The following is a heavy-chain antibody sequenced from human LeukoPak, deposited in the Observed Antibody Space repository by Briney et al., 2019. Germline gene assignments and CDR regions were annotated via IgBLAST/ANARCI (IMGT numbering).Heavy chain of an antibody. J-gene: IGHJ5*02. CDR2: ISAYNGNT. Sequence: VASVKVSCKASGYTFTSYGTSWVRQAPGQGLEWMGWISAYNGNTNYAQKLQGRVTMTTDTSTSTAYMELRSLRSDDTAVYYCARDHDFWSGYYTDWFDPWGQGTLVTVSS. D-gene: IGHD3-3*01. CDR1: GYTFTSYG. CDR3: ARDHDFWSGYYTDWFDP. V-gene: IGHV1-18*01.